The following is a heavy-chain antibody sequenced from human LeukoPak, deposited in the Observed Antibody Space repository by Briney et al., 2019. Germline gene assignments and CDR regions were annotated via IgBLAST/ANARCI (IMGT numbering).Heavy chain of an antibody. CDR1: GGTFSSYA. CDR2: IIPIFGTA. D-gene: IGHD2-2*01. Sequence: SVKVSCKASGGTFSSYAISWVRQAPGQGLEWMGGIIPIFGTANYAQKFQGRVTITTDESTSTAYMELSRLRSDDTAVYYCARDYRSKTSCFDYWGQGTLVTVSS. J-gene: IGHJ4*02. CDR3: ARDYRSKTSCFDY. V-gene: IGHV1-69*05.